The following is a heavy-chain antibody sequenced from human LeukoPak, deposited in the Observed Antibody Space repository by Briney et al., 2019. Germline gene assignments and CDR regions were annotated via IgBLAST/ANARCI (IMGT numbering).Heavy chain of an antibody. V-gene: IGHV3-74*01. CDR1: GFTFSSYW. D-gene: IGHD3-10*01. Sequence: PGGSLRLSCAASGFTFSSYWMHWVRQAPGKGPVWVSRINSDGSSTSYADSVKGRFTISRHNAKKSVYLQMNSLRAEDTAVYYCASSNFGDLMDAFDIWGQGTMVTVSS. J-gene: IGHJ3*02. CDR3: ASSNFGDLMDAFDI. CDR2: INSDGSST.